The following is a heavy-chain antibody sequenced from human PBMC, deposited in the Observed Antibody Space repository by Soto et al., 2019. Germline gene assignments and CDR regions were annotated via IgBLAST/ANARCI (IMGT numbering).Heavy chain of an antibody. Sequence: EVQLVESGGGLVKPGGSLRLSCAASGFTFTRYSMNWVRQAPGKGLEWVSSISSTTNYIYYGDSMKGRFTISRDNAKNSLYLEMNGLRAEDTAVYYCARESDYLTSNFDYWGQGTLVTVSS. J-gene: IGHJ4*02. V-gene: IGHV3-21*06. CDR2: ISSTTNYI. CDR1: GFTFTRYS. CDR3: ARESDYLTSNFDY. D-gene: IGHD5-12*01.